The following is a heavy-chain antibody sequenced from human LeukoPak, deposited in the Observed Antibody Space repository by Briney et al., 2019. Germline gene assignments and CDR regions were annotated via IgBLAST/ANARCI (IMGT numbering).Heavy chain of an antibody. V-gene: IGHV3-33*01. CDR2: IWYDGSNK. D-gene: IGHD3-10*01. CDR3: ARPPMVRGVIITGDDVCDI. Sequence: GGSLRLSCAASGFTFSGYGMHWVRQAPGKGLEWVAVIWYDGSNKYYADSVKGRLTISRDNSKNTLYLQMNSLKAEDTAVYYCARPPMVRGVIITGDDVCDIWGQGTMVTVSS. J-gene: IGHJ3*02. CDR1: GFTFSGYG.